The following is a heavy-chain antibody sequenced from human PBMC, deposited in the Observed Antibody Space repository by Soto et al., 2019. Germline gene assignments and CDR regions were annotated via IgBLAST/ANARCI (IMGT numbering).Heavy chain of an antibody. D-gene: IGHD5-18*01. CDR1: GFTFSNYA. Sequence: GGSLRLSCAASGFTFSNYAMSWVRQAPGKGLEWVAVIWYDGSNKYYADSVKGRFTISRDNSKNTLYLQMNSLRAEDTAVYYCARDGDTAMVLYYYGMAVWGQGTTVTVSS. V-gene: IGHV3-33*08. CDR3: ARDGDTAMVLYYYGMAV. CDR2: IWYDGSNK. J-gene: IGHJ6*02.